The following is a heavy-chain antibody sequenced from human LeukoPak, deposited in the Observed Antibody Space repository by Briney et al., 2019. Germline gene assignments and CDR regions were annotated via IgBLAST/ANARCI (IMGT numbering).Heavy chain of an antibody. V-gene: IGHV1-46*01. CDR1: GYTFTSYY. Sequence: GASVTVSCKASGYTFTSYYMHWVRQAPGQGLEWMGIINPSGGSTSYAQKFQGRVTMTRDTSTSTVYMELSSLRSEDTAVYYCASHGTYGSGSYYNDLFLGYWGQGTLVTVSS. J-gene: IGHJ4*02. CDR3: ASHGTYGSGSYYNDLFLGY. CDR2: INPSGGST. D-gene: IGHD3-10*01.